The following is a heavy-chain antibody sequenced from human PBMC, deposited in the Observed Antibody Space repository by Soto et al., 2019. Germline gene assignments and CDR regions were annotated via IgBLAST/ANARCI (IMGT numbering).Heavy chain of an antibody. Sequence: PGVSLRLSCAASGFKVSEYYMSWIRQAPGKGLEWLSYSSNSGTYTRYADSVKGRFSISRDNAKNSLFLQINSLRGEDSATYYCARSGDNYNVLDYWGQGXPVTVSS. J-gene: IGHJ4*02. CDR1: GFKVSEYY. CDR3: ARSGDNYNVLDY. D-gene: IGHD3-10*02. V-gene: IGHV3-11*06. CDR2: SSNSGTYT.